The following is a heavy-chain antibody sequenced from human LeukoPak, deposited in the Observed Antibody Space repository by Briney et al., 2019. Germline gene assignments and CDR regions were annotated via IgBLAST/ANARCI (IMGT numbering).Heavy chain of an antibody. Sequence: GSLRLSFAASGFTVISNYMSWVRQAPGKGLERVSVIYSGGSTYYADSVKGRFTISRDNSKNTLYLQMNSLRAEDTAVYYCARDGLSRYYDSSGYYSKWGQGTLVTVSS. D-gene: IGHD3-22*01. CDR3: ARDGLSRYYDSSGYYSK. V-gene: IGHV3-66*01. CDR1: GFTVISNY. CDR2: IYSGGST. J-gene: IGHJ4*02.